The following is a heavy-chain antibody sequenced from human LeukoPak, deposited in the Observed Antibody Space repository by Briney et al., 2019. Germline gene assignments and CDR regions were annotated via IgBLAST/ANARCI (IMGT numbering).Heavy chain of an antibody. Sequence: PGGSLRLSCAASGFMFSSYAMSWVRQAPGKGLEWVSGISYSGGGTYYADSVKGRFTIPRDNSKNTLSLQMNSLRAEDTAVYYCAKGGSSGWSGSRFDYWGQGTLVTVSS. V-gene: IGHV3-23*01. J-gene: IGHJ4*02. CDR2: ISYSGGGT. CDR3: AKGGSSGWSGSRFDY. CDR1: GFMFSSYA. D-gene: IGHD6-19*01.